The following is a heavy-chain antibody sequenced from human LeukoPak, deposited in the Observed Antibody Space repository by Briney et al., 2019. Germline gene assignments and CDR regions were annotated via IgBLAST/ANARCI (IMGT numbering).Heavy chain of an antibody. CDR1: GFTFSSYS. CDR3: ARAQPNSGYDR. D-gene: IGHD5-12*01. J-gene: IGHJ4*02. V-gene: IGHV3-7*01. CDR2: IRQDGSEK. Sequence: GGSLRLSCAASGFTFSSYSMNWVRQAPGMGLEWVANIRQDGSEKYSIDSVKGRFTISRDNAKNSLYLQMNSLRAEDTAVYYCARAQPNSGYDRWGQGTLVTVSS.